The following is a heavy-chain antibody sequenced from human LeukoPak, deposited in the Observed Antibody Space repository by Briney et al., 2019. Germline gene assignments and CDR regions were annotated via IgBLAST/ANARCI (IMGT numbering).Heavy chain of an antibody. Sequence: SETLSLTCAVYGGSFSGYYWSWIRQPPGKGLEWIGEINHSGSTNYNPSLKSRVTISVDTSKNQSSLKLSSVTAADTAVYYCATQERYFASYYFDYWGQGTLVTVSS. D-gene: IGHD3-9*01. V-gene: IGHV4-34*01. CDR1: GGSFSGYY. CDR2: INHSGST. J-gene: IGHJ4*02. CDR3: ATQERYFASYYFDY.